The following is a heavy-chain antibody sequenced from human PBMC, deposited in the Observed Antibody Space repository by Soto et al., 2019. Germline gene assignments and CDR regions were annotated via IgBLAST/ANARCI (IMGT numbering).Heavy chain of an antibody. V-gene: IGHV1-69*13. CDR3: ARGPILPGATSWLDP. CDR2: IIPMTGTP. D-gene: IGHD2-2*01. J-gene: IGHJ5*02. Sequence: ASVKVSCKASGGIFSSFSITWVRQVPGHGLEWMGGIIPMTGTPNYAEKFQGRLTLTADASTRTAYLVLSSLKSEDTAVYYCARGPILPGATSWLDPWGQGTVVTVS. CDR1: GGIFSSFS.